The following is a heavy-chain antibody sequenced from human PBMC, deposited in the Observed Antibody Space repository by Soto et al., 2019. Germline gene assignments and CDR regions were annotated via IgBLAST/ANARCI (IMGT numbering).Heavy chain of an antibody. CDR2: INSDGSNT. J-gene: IGHJ4*02. D-gene: IGHD4-17*01. CDR1: GLTFRSYW. CDR3: ARDRSLYGDYGTGLDY. Sequence: GSVRLSCAASGLTFRSYWMHWVRQAPGKGLVWVSRINSDGSNTSYADSVKGRFTISRDNAKNTLYLQMNSLRAEDTAVYYCARDRSLYGDYGTGLDYWGQGTLVTVSS. V-gene: IGHV3-74*01.